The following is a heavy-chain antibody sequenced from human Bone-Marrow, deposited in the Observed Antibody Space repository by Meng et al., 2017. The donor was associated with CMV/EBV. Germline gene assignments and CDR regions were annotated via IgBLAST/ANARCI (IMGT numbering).Heavy chain of an antibody. CDR3: ARELYYYESSGYFDY. D-gene: IGHD3-22*01. V-gene: IGHV4-59*01. CDR2: IYYSGST. CDR1: GGPISSYY. Sequence: SETLSLTCTVPGGPISSYYWSWIRQPPGKGLEWIGYIYYSGSTNYNPSLKSRVTISVDTTKNQFSLKLSSVTAADTAVYYCARELYYYESSGYFDYWGQGTLVTVSS. J-gene: IGHJ4*02.